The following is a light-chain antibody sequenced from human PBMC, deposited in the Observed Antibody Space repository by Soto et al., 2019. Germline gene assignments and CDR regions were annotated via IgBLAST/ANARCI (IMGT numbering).Light chain of an antibody. J-gene: IGKJ2*01. CDR3: KQSDSTPYT. V-gene: IGKV1-39*01. CDR1: QTISTY. CDR2: DAS. Sequence: DIQMTQSPSSLSASVGDRVTITCRASQTISTYLNWYQQKPGKAPRLLIYDASSLLSGVPSRFSGSGSVTDFTLTIASLQPEDFSTYYCKQSDSTPYTFGQGTKVEI.